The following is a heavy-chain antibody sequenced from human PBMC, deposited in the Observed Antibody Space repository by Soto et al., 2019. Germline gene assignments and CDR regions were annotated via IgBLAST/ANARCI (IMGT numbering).Heavy chain of an antibody. CDR2: ISSSGSST. CDR3: AKKSGITILWPPSEEYFQH. Sequence: GGSLRLSCAASGFTFSNYDMSWVRQAPGKGLEWVSSISSSGSSTNYADSAKGRFTISRDNSKNTLYLQMNSLRAEDTAVYYCAKKSGITILWPPSEEYFQHWGQGTLVTVSS. J-gene: IGHJ1*01. V-gene: IGHV3-23*01. CDR1: GFTFSNYD. D-gene: IGHD3-9*01.